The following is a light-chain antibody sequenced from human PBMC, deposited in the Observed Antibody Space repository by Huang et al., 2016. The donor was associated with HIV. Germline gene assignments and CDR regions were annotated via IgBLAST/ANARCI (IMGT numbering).Light chain of an antibody. Sequence: DIKMTQSPSSLSASVGDKVTITCRASQSISSYLNWYQQKPGKAPKLLFYAASSLQSGVPSRFSGSGSGTDFTLTISSLQPEDFATYYCQQSYSLLTFGGGTKVEIK. V-gene: IGKV1-39*01. CDR1: QSISSY. J-gene: IGKJ4*01. CDR3: QQSYSLLT. CDR2: AAS.